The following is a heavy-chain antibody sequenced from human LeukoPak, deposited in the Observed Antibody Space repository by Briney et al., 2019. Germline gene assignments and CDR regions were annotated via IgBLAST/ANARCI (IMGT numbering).Heavy chain of an antibody. Sequence: PSETLSLTCTVSGGSISSYYWSWIRQPPGKGLEWIGYIYYSGSTNYNPSLKSRVTISVDTSKNQFSPKLSSVTAADTAVYYCARGGVLRYFDRITWFDPWGQGTLVTVSS. CDR2: IYYSGST. D-gene: IGHD3-9*01. CDR3: ARGGVLRYFDRITWFDP. J-gene: IGHJ5*02. CDR1: GGSISSYY. V-gene: IGHV4-59*01.